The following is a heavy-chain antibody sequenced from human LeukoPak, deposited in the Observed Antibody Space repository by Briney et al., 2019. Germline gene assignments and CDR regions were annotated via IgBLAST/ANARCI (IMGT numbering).Heavy chain of an antibody. V-gene: IGHV3-23*01. CDR3: AKRFAGGSSWYP. CDR2: ISGRDGRT. CDR1: GLTFYTYA. Sequence: LAGGSLRLSCSVSGLTFYTYAMSWVRQAPGKGLEWVSAISGRDGRTYYTDSVKGRFTISRDNSKNTLYLQMNSLRAEDTAVYYCAKRFAGGSSWYPWGQGTLVTVSS. J-gene: IGHJ5*02. D-gene: IGHD6-13*01.